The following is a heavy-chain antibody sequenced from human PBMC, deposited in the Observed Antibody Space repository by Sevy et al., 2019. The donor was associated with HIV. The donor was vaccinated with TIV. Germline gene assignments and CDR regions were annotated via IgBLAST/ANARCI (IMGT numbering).Heavy chain of an antibody. CDR3: AGDGGFSIKWYPLY. J-gene: IGHJ4*01. V-gene: IGHV3-30-3*01. CDR1: GFAFSSHA. Sequence: GGSLRFSCAASGFAFSSHAMHWVRQAPGKGPEWVATISYEGSETFYAASVEGRFTISRDNSKNMLSLQINSLRPEDTAVYYCAGDGGFSIKWYPLYWGHGTLVTVSS. CDR2: ISYEGSET. D-gene: IGHD3-3*02.